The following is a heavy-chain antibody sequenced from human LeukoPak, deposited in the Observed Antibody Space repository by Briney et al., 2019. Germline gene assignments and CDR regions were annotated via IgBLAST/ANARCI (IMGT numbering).Heavy chain of an antibody. J-gene: IGHJ4*02. Sequence: GGSLRLSRAASGFTFSSYAMSWVRQAPGKGLEWVSAISGSGGSTYYADSVKGRFTISRDNSKNTLYLQMSSLRAEDTAVYYCAKATYDFWSDYLVYSFDYWGQGTLVTVSS. D-gene: IGHD3-3*01. CDR2: ISGSGGST. CDR1: GFTFSSYA. CDR3: AKATYDFWSDYLVYSFDY. V-gene: IGHV3-23*01.